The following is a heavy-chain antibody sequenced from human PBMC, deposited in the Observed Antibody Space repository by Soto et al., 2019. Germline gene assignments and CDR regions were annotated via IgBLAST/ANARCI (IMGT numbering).Heavy chain of an antibody. CDR3: TGGPRPISTGTGAY. Sequence: GGSLRLSCAASGFIFKMYWMHWVRQSPGKGLVWISRIYNDGTYSDYADSVRGRFTISRDNVNDTLYLQMNNLRAEDSGLYYCTGGPRPISTGTGAYWGQGTQVTVSS. CDR1: GFIFKMYW. J-gene: IGHJ4*02. V-gene: IGHV3-74*01. D-gene: IGHD3-10*01. CDR2: IYNDGTYS.